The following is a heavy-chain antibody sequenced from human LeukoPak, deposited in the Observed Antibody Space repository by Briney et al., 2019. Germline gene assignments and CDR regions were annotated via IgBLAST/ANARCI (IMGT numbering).Heavy chain of an antibody. Sequence: GSLRLSCAASGFTFSSYTMNWVRQAPGKGLEWVSSIISSGSYIYYADSVKGRFTISRDNAKNSLYLQMNSLRAEDTAVYYCARIKNYYDSSAPALYLYGMDVWGQGTTVTVSS. V-gene: IGHV3-21*01. CDR3: ARIKNYYDSSAPALYLYGMDV. CDR2: IISSGSYI. D-gene: IGHD3-22*01. CDR1: GFTFSSYT. J-gene: IGHJ6*02.